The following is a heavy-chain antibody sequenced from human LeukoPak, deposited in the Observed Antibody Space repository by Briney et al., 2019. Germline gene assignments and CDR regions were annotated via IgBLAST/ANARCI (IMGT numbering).Heavy chain of an antibody. D-gene: IGHD3-3*01. CDR3: ARSSNYDFWSGYHPNWFDP. CDR2: IYPGDSDT. Sequence: GESLKISCKGPDYSFTSYWIGWVRQMPGKGLEWMGIIYPGDSDTRYSPSFQGQVTNSADKSISTAYLQWSSLKASDTAMYYCARSSNYDFWSGYHPNWFDPWGQGTLVTVS. J-gene: IGHJ5*02. CDR1: DYSFTSYW. V-gene: IGHV5-51*01.